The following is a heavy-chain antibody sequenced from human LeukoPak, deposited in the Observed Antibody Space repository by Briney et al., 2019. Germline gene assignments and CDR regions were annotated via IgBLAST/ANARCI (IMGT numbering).Heavy chain of an antibody. CDR3: ASPTYCSSTSCLYYYGMDV. CDR2: IWYDGSNK. Sequence: GGSLRLSCAASGFTFSSYGMHWVRQAPGKGLEWVAVIWYDGSNKYYADSVKGRFTISRDNSKNTLYLQMNSLRAEDTAVYYCASPTYCSSTSCLYYYGMDVWGQGTTVTVSS. V-gene: IGHV3-33*01. CDR1: GFTFSSYG. J-gene: IGHJ6*02. D-gene: IGHD2-2*01.